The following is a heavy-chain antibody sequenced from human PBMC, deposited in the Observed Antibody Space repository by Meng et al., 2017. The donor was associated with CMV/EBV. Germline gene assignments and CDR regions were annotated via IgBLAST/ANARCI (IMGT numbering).Heavy chain of an antibody. CDR3: AKGFDP. Sequence: GESLKISCAASGFTFSSYGMHWVRQAPGKGPEWVAFIRYDGSNKYYADSVKGRFTISRDNSKNTLYLQMNSLRAEDTAVYYCAKGFDPWGQGTLVTVSS. J-gene: IGHJ5*02. V-gene: IGHV3-30*02. CDR1: GFTFSSYG. CDR2: IRYDGSNK.